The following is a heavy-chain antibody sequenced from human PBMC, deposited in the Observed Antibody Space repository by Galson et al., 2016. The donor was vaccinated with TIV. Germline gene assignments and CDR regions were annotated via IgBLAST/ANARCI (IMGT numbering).Heavy chain of an antibody. Sequence: SLRLSCAASGFAFTTYGMSWVRQAPGKGLEWLSVVSGDTTYTHFAGSVRGRFTISREHSKNTLYLQMNNLRAEDTAVYYCARVTISRFSEWSFDSWGQGSLVTVSS. CDR2: VSGDTTYT. CDR3: ARVTISRFSEWSFDS. V-gene: IGHV3-23*01. CDR1: GFAFTTYG. D-gene: IGHD3-3*01. J-gene: IGHJ4*02.